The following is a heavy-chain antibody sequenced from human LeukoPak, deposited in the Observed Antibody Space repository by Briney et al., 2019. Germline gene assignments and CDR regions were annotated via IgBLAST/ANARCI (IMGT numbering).Heavy chain of an antibody. D-gene: IGHD3-22*01. J-gene: IGHJ4*02. V-gene: IGHV1-18*01. CDR1: GYTFTSYG. CDR2: ISAYNGNT. CDR3: ARESYYYDSSGYYGGYYFDY. Sequence: ASVKVSCKASGYTFTSYGISWVRQAPGQGLEWMGWISAYNGNTNYAQKLQGRVTMTRDTSTSTVYMELSSLRSEDTAVYYCARESYYYDSSGYYGGYYFDYWGQGTLVTVSS.